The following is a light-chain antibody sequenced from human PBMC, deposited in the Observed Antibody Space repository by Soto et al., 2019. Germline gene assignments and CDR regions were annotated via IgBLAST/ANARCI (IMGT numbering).Light chain of an antibody. CDR1: SSDVDDYNY. Sequence: QSALTQPRSVSGSPGQSVTISCTGTSSDVDDYNYVSWYQQHPGKAPKLMIYDVSKRPSGVPDRFSGSKSGNTASLTISGLQAEDEADYYCCSYAGSYAYVFGTGTQLTVL. CDR2: DVS. CDR3: CSYAGSYAYV. V-gene: IGLV2-11*01. J-gene: IGLJ1*01.